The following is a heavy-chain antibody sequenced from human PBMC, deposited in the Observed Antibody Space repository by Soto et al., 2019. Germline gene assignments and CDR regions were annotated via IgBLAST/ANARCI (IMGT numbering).Heavy chain of an antibody. Sequence: GGSLRLSCAASGFTFSTYAMNWFRQAPGKGLEWVSYISGSSGGSTYYADSVKDRFTISRDNSKNTLFLQMNSLRVEDTAVYYCAKVSRFTGGLRSPFWGQGSLVTVSS. CDR2: ISGSSGGST. D-gene: IGHD3-10*01. J-gene: IGHJ4*02. CDR3: AKVSRFTGGLRSPF. V-gene: IGHV3-23*01. CDR1: GFTFSTYA.